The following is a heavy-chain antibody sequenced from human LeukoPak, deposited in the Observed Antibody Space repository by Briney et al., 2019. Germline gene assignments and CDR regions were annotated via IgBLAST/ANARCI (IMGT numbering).Heavy chain of an antibody. Sequence: GGSLRLSCTASGFTFSDYWMTWVRQAPGKGLEWVANIKQDGSAKYYVDSVKGRFSISRDNAKNSLYLQMDSLRVEDTATYYCARWRGSSSERSDYWGQGTLVTVSS. CDR2: IKQDGSAK. CDR1: GFTFSDYW. J-gene: IGHJ4*02. D-gene: IGHD2-2*01. V-gene: IGHV3-7*01. CDR3: ARWRGSSSERSDY.